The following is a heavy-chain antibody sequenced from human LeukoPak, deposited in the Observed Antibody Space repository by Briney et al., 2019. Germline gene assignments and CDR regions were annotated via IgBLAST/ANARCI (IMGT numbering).Heavy chain of an antibody. Sequence: SETLSLTCTVSGGSISRYHWSWIRQTPGKVLEWIGNIYQSGSTSYNPSLKSRVTISVDTSKNQFSLKLRSATAADTAVYYCARRMEVTGAIKYFDQWGQGALVTVSS. CDR1: GGSISRYH. D-gene: IGHD6-19*01. CDR3: ARRMEVTGAIKYFDQ. V-gene: IGHV4-59*08. CDR2: IYQSGST. J-gene: IGHJ4*02.